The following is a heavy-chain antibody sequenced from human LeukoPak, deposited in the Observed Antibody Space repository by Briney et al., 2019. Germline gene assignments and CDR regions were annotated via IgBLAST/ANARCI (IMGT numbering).Heavy chain of an antibody. Sequence: GGSLRLSCSASGFTFSSYAMSWVRQAPGKGLEWGSAISGSGGSTYYADSVKGRFTISRDNSKTTLYLQMNSLRAEDTAVYYCAKVPYSSGGGIFDYWGQGTLVTVSS. J-gene: IGHJ4*02. V-gene: IGHV3-23*01. CDR1: GFTFSSYA. D-gene: IGHD6-19*01. CDR3: AKVPYSSGGGIFDY. CDR2: ISGSGGST.